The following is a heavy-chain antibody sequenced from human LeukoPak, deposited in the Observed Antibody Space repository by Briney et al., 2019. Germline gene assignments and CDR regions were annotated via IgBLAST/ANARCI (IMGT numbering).Heavy chain of an antibody. J-gene: IGHJ4*02. V-gene: IGHV4-59*08. CDR3: VRHSSRGYSYDFDY. Sequence: SETLSLTCIVSGDSMRSYYWSWIRQPPGEGLEWIGYIYYSGSTNYNPSLKSRVTISLDTSKNQFSLKLSSVTAADTAVYYCVRHSSRGYSYDFDYWGQGTLVTVSS. CDR1: GDSMRSYY. D-gene: IGHD5-18*01. CDR2: IYYSGST.